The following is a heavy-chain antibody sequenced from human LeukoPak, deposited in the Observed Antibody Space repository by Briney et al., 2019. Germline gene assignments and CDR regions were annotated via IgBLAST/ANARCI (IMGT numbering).Heavy chain of an antibody. CDR1: GYTFTGYY. V-gene: IGHV1-2*02. D-gene: IGHD2-15*01. Sequence: ASVKVSCKASGYTFTGYYMHWARQAPGQGLEWMGWINPNSGGTNYAQKFQGRVTMTRDTSISTAYMELSRLRSDDTAVYYCARDRGYCSGGSCYRWFDPWGQGTLVTVSS. J-gene: IGHJ5*02. CDR3: ARDRGYCSGGSCYRWFDP. CDR2: INPNSGGT.